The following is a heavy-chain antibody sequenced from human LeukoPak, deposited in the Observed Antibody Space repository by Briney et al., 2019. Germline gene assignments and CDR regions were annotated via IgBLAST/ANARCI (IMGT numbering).Heavy chain of an antibody. CDR1: GFIFTYYT. D-gene: IGHD3-22*01. V-gene: IGHV3-21*05. J-gene: IGHJ3*01. CDR3: VISHTSMMAVVKWGGFDV. CDR2: IDTDSVHI. Sequence: GGSLRLSCATSGFIFTYYTMNWVRRAPGKGLEWISYIDTDSVHIFYADSVKGRFTVSRYNAKKSHYLQMSSLRAEDTAVYYCVISHTSMMAVVKWGGFDVWGEGTTVTVSS.